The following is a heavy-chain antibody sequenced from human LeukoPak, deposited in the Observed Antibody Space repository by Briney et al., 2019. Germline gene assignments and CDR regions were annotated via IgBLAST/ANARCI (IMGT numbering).Heavy chain of an antibody. J-gene: IGHJ4*02. CDR3: TRDSYNDYYFDF. CDR1: GYTFTYYY. V-gene: IGHV1-2*02. CDR2: INPNSGGT. Sequence: ASVKVSCKASGYTFTYYYIHWVRQAPGHGLEWMGWINPNSGGTSYAQKFQGRVTMTRDTSITTAYMELSRLRSDDTAVYFCTRDSYNDYYFDFWGQGSLVTVSS. D-gene: IGHD4/OR15-4a*01.